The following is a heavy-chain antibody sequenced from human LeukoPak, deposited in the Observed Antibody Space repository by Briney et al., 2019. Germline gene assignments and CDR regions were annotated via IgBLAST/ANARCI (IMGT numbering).Heavy chain of an antibody. CDR2: VWNDGTKK. CDR1: GFTFSSYG. J-gene: IGHJ4*02. CDR3: ARVRGAAGTGPIDY. D-gene: IGHD6-13*01. Sequence: PGGSLRLSCEASGFTFSSYGMHWVRQAPGKGLEWVAVVWNDGTKKYYADSVKGRFTISRDKSKNTLYLQMNSLRAEDTAVYYCARVRGAAGTGPIDYWGRGTLVTVSS. V-gene: IGHV3-33*01.